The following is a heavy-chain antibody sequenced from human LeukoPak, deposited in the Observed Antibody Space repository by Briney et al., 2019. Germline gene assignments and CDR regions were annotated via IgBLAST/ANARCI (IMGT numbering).Heavy chain of an antibody. Sequence: SETLSLTCIVSGGSISSSYWSWIRQSPGKGLEWIGYSHYTGNTNYNPSLKSRVTISVDTSKNQFSLRLSSVTAADSAVYYCARDSEYNYGFDYWGQGTLVTVSS. J-gene: IGHJ4*02. CDR2: SHYTGNT. D-gene: IGHD3-10*01. V-gene: IGHV4-59*01. CDR3: ARDSEYNYGFDY. CDR1: GGSISSSY.